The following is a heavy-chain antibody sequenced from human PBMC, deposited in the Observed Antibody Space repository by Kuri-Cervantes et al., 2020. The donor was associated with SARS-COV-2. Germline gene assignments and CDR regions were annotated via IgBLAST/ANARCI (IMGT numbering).Heavy chain of an antibody. CDR3: AREYVYDTTGYFYWYFDL. CDR1: GFTFSDYS. Sequence: GESLKISCAVSGFTFSDYSMHWVRQGPGRGLVWVSRMKSDGSSTSYADSVVGRFTISRDNAKNTLYLRLNTLRAEDTAVYHCAREYVYDTTGYFYWYFDLWGRGTLVTVSS. CDR2: MKSDGSST. J-gene: IGHJ2*01. V-gene: IGHV3-74*01. D-gene: IGHD3-22*01.